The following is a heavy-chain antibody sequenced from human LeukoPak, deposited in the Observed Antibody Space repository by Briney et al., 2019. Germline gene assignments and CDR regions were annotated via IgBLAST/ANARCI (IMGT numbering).Heavy chain of an antibody. CDR3: ATDLEGTSAVAPVGY. CDR1: GYTLTELS. Sequence: ASVKVSCKASGYTLTELSMHWVRQAPGKGLEWMGGFDPEDGETIYAQKFQGRVTMTEDTSTDTAYMELSSLRSEDTAVYYCATDLEGTSAVAPVGYWGQGTLVTVSS. J-gene: IGHJ4*02. V-gene: IGHV1-24*01. CDR2: FDPEDGET. D-gene: IGHD6-19*01.